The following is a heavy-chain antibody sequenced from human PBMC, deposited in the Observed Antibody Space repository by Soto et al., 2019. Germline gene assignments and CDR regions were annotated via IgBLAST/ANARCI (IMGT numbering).Heavy chain of an antibody. CDR2: ISAYNGNT. CDR1: GYTFTSYG. V-gene: IGHV1-18*01. J-gene: IGHJ4*02. Sequence: QVQLVQSGAEVKKPGASVKVSCKASGYTFTSYGISWVRQAPGQGLEWMGWISAYNGNTNYAQKLQGRVTMTPDTSPRKAYMEVRSLRSYDTAVYYCARDDDYVWGRRTHCDYWGQGTLVTVSS. D-gene: IGHD3-16*01. CDR3: ARDDDYVWGRRTHCDY.